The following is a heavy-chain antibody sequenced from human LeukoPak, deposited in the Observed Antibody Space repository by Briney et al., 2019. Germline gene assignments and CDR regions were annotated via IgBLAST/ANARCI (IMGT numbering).Heavy chain of an antibody. CDR1: GFTFNNYG. J-gene: IGHJ6*03. Sequence: GGSLRLSCSVSGFTFNNYGMHWVRQAPGKGLEWLAVVLSDGSDQYYGDSVQGRFTVSRDNSKNTLYLQMDNLRFEDTAVYYCARVSKPGWFDYYYMDVWGKGTTVIVSS. V-gene: IGHV3-30*03. CDR3: ARVSKPGWFDYYYMDV. CDR2: VLSDGSDQ. D-gene: IGHD3-10*01.